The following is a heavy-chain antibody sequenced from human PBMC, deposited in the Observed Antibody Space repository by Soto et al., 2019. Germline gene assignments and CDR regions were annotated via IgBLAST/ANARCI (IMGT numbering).Heavy chain of an antibody. D-gene: IGHD1-20*01. J-gene: IGHJ3*02. V-gene: IGHV6-1*01. CDR1: GDSVSSNSAA. CDR2: TYYRSKWYD. Sequence: QVQLQQSGPGLVKPSQTLSLTCAISGDSVSSNSAAWNWIRQSPSRGLEWLGRTYYRSKWYDDYAVSVKSRITINPDTSKNQFSLQLSSVTPEHTAVSYCARDITGTPGEAFDIWGQGTMVTVSS. CDR3: ARDITGTPGEAFDI.